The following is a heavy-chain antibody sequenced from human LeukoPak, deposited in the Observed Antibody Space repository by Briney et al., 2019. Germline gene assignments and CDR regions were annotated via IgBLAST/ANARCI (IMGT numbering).Heavy chain of an antibody. V-gene: IGHV3-30*03. CDR3: TTDSSSGRLRSVWVSPGNWYFDL. Sequence: GGSLRLSCAASGFTFNSYGMHWVRQAPGKGLEWVAVISYDGNNKYYADSVKGRFTISRDNSKNTLYLQMNSLKTEDTAVYYCTTDSSSGRLRSVWVSPGNWYFDLWGRGTLVTVSS. CDR1: GFTFNSYG. CDR2: ISYDGNNK. D-gene: IGHD6-19*01. J-gene: IGHJ2*01.